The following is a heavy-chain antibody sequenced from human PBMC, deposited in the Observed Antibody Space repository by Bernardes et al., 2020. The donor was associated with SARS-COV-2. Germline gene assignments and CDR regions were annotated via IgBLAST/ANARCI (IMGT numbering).Heavy chain of an antibody. V-gene: IGHV3-23*01. CDR1: GFSFSNYA. Sequence: VGSLRLSCVASGFSFSNYAMSWVRQSAGKRLEWVSAISGSGYSEYYADSVKGRLTISRDNSKDTLYLEMSSLRAEDTAVYYCAKVATIAARRAPFDYWGQGTLVTVSS. CDR3: AKVATIAARRAPFDY. CDR2: ISGSGYSE. D-gene: IGHD6-6*01. J-gene: IGHJ4*02.